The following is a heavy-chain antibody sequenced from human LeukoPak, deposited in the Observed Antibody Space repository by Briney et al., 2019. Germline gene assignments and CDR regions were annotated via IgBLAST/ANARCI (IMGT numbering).Heavy chain of an antibody. V-gene: IGHV1-69*04. CDR2: IIPILGIA. CDR3: ARDPTTVTTRKNWFDP. CDR1: GGTFSSYA. D-gene: IGHD4-17*01. J-gene: IGHJ5*02. Sequence: SVKVSCKASGGTFSSYAISWVRQAPGQGLEWMGRIIPILGIANYAQKFQGRVTITADKSTSTAYMELSSLRSEDTAVYYCARDPTTVTTRKNWFDPWGQGTLVTVSS.